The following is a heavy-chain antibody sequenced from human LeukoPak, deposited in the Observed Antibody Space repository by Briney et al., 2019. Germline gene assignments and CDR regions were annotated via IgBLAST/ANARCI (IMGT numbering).Heavy chain of an antibody. Sequence: ASVKVSCKASGGTFISYAISWVRQAPGQGLEWMGGIIPIFGTANYAQKFQGRVTITADKSTSIAYMELSSLRSEDTAVYYCARDVGGYSVNWFDPWGQGTLVTVSS. V-gene: IGHV1-69*06. CDR3: ARDVGGYSVNWFDP. CDR1: GGTFISYA. J-gene: IGHJ5*02. D-gene: IGHD2-15*01. CDR2: IIPIFGTA.